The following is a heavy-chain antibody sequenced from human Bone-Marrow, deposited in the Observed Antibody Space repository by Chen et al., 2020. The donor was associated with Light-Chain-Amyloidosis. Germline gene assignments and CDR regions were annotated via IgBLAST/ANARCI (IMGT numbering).Heavy chain of an antibody. CDR2: IYRNGNA. Sequence: QVHLQESGPGLVKPSETLSLTCIVSGYSMNDAYYWGWFRQTPEKGLEWMGSIYRNGNAHYTPSLKSRVTISIDTSTNHFSLQLNSVTAADTAVYYCARDHVDSDSSGYYYHGAFDIWGQGTVVTVSS. J-gene: IGHJ3*02. D-gene: IGHD3-22*01. V-gene: IGHV4-38-2*02. CDR1: GYSMNDAYY. CDR3: ARDHVDSDSSGYYYHGAFDI.